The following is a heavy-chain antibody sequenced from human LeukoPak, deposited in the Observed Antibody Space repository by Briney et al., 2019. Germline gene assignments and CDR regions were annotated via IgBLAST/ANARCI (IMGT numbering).Heavy chain of an antibody. D-gene: IGHD1-26*01. CDR3: AKDLSRGELRGAGYNWFDP. J-gene: IGHJ5*02. CDR2: ISYDGSNK. CDR1: GFTFSSYG. V-gene: IGHV3-30*18. Sequence: GRSLRLSCAASGFTFSSYGMHWVRQAPGKGLEWVAVISYDGSNKYYADSVKGRFTISRDNSKNTLYLQMNSLRAEDTAVYYCAKDLSRGELRGAGYNWFDPWGQGTLVTVSS.